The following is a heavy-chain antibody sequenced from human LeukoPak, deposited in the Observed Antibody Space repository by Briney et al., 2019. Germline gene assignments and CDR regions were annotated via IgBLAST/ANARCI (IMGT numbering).Heavy chain of an antibody. CDR2: ITGSGGST. CDR3: AKSAYYYDSSGYYYYYYYMDV. CDR1: GFTFSTYA. J-gene: IGHJ6*03. D-gene: IGHD3-22*01. V-gene: IGHV3-23*01. Sequence: PGGSLRLSCAASGFTFSTYAMSWVRQAPGKGLEWVSAITGSGGSTFYADSVKGRFTISRDNSKNTLYLQMNSLRAEDTAVYYCAKSAYYYDSSGYYYYYYYMDVWGKGTTVTVSS.